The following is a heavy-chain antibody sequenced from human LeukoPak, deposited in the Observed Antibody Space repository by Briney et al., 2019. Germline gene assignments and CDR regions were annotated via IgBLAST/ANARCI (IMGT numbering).Heavy chain of an antibody. CDR1: GYSFTSYW. V-gene: IGHV5-51*01. Sequence: GESLKISCKGSGYSFTSYWIGWVRQMPGKGLEWMGIIYPGDSDTRYSPPFQGQVTISADKSISTAYLQWSSLKASDTAMYYCARPVRGYSNYDGNWFDPWGQGTLVTVSS. J-gene: IGHJ5*02. D-gene: IGHD4-11*01. CDR3: ARPVRGYSNYDGNWFDP. CDR2: IYPGDSDT.